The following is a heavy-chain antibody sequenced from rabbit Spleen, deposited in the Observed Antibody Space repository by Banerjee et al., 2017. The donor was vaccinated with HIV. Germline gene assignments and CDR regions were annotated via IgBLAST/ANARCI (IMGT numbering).Heavy chain of an antibody. V-gene: IGHV1S40*01. Sequence: QSLEESGGDLVKPGASLKLTCTASGFSFSSSYWICWVRQAPGKGLEWIACIVTGSSGNTYYASWAKGRFTISKTSSTTVDLKMTSLTAADTATYFCAREYDGDGGYYLWGPGTLVTVS. J-gene: IGHJ4*01. CDR3: AREYDGDGGYYL. CDR2: IVTGSSGNT. D-gene: IGHD1-1*01. CDR1: GFSFSSSYW.